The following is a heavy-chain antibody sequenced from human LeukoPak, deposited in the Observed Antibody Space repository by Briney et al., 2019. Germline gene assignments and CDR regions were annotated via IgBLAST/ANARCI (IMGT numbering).Heavy chain of an antibody. CDR3: ARIPLVGARDY. CDR1: GSFISNYY. J-gene: IGHJ4*02. CDR2: IFYTGGT. D-gene: IGHD1-26*01. Sequence: SETLSLTCTVSGSFISNYYWNWIRQPPGKGLEWIGYIFYTGGTNYNPSLKSRVTISEDTSKNHFSLKLTSVSAADTAVYYCARIPLVGARDYWGQGTLVTVSS. V-gene: IGHV4-59*01.